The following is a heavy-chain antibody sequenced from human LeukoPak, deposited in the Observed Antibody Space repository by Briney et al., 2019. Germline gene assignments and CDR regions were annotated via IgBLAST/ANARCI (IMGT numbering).Heavy chain of an antibody. CDR2: ISSSGSTI. CDR1: GFSFSDYY. Sequence: GGSLRLSCAASGFSFSDYYMSWIRQAPGKGLEWVSYISSSGSTIYYADSVKGRFTISRDNAKNSLYLQMNSLRAEDTAVYYCARDPGRVYYYGSGTGRFDPWGQGTLVTVSS. J-gene: IGHJ5*02. CDR3: ARDPGRVYYYGSGTGRFDP. D-gene: IGHD3-10*01. V-gene: IGHV3-11*04.